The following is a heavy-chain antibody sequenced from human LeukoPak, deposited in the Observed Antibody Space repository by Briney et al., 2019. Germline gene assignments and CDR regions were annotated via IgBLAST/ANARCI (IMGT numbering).Heavy chain of an antibody. D-gene: IGHD4-17*01. CDR2: ISSSSSYI. Sequence: GGSLRLSCAASGFTFSSYSMNWVRQAPGKGLEWVSSISSSSSYIYYADSVKGRFTISRDNAKNSLYLQMNSLRAEDTAVYYCARDFPTVTKAFNLGLGYYFDYWGQGTLVTVSS. V-gene: IGHV3-21*01. CDR3: ARDFPTVTKAFNLGLGYYFDY. CDR1: GFTFSSYS. J-gene: IGHJ4*02.